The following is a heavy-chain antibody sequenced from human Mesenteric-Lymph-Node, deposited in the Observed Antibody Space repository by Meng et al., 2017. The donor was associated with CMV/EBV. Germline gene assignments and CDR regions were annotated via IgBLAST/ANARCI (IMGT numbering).Heavy chain of an antibody. CDR1: GDSVSSNTVT. CDR2: TYYRTKWHT. CDR3: LRDGTWGH. Sequence: SQTPSLTGAISGDSVSSNTVTWNWIRQSPSRGLEWLGRTYYRTKWHTDYAVSVKSRIAINLDTAKNQFSLQLSSVTPEDTAVYYCLRDGTWGHWGQGTLVTVSS. V-gene: IGHV6-1*01. D-gene: IGHD3-16*01. J-gene: IGHJ4*02.